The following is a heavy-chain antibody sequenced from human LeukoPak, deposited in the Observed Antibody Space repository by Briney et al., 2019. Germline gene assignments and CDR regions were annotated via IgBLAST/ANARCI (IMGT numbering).Heavy chain of an antibody. Sequence: GGSLRLSCAASGFTFSSYAMHWVRQAPGKGLEWVAVISYDGSNKYYADSVKGRFTISRDNSKNTLYLQMNSLRAEDTAVYYCARDDSSTRAFDIWGQGTMVTVSS. V-gene: IGHV3-30-3*01. CDR2: ISYDGSNK. CDR1: GFTFSSYA. J-gene: IGHJ3*02. CDR3: ARDDSSTRAFDI. D-gene: IGHD6-13*01.